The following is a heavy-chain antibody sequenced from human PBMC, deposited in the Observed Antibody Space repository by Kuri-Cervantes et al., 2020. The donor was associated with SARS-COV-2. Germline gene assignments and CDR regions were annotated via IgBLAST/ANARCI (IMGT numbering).Heavy chain of an antibody. Sequence: SETLSLTCAVYGGSFSGYYWSWIRQPPGKGLEWIGEINHSGSTNYNPSLKSRVTISVDTSKNQFSLKLSSVTAADTAVNYCARVEQWLVWGYYYYGMDVWGQGTTVTVSS. J-gene: IGHJ6*02. CDR3: ARVEQWLVWGYYYYGMDV. CDR1: GGSFSGYY. D-gene: IGHD6-19*01. CDR2: INHSGST. V-gene: IGHV4-34*01.